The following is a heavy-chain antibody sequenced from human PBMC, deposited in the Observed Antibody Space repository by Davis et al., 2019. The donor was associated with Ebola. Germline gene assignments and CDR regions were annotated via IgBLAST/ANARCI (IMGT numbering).Heavy chain of an antibody. CDR1: GYTFSDFY. D-gene: IGHD2-21*01. J-gene: IGHJ4*02. CDR2: INPGAGGT. Sequence: ASVKVSCKTSGYTFSDFYIHWVRQAPGQGLEWMGMINPGAGGTTYAQNFQGRLTVTRDTSTNTVYMELNSLRPEDTAVYYCAREVIGHDYWGQGTLVTVPS. V-gene: IGHV1-46*01. CDR3: AREVIGHDY.